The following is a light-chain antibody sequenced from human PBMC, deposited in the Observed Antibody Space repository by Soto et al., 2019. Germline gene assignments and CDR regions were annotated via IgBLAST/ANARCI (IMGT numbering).Light chain of an antibody. V-gene: IGKV1-27*01. CDR2: AAS. J-gene: IGKJ3*01. Sequence: DIQMTQSPSSLSASVGDRVTITCRASQGISNYLAGYQQKPGKVPKLLIYAASTLQSGVPSRFSGSGSGTDFTLTISSLQPEHVATDYCQKYNSALFTFVPGTKVDI. CDR1: QGISNY. CDR3: QKYNSALFT.